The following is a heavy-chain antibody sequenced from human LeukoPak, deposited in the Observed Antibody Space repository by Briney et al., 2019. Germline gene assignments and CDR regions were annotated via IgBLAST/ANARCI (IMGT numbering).Heavy chain of an antibody. CDR2: ISYDGSNK. V-gene: IGHV3-30*04. J-gene: IGHJ4*02. D-gene: IGHD3-10*01. CDR1: GFTFSSYA. Sequence: GGSLRLSCAASGFTFSSYAMHWVRQAPGKGLEWVAVISYDGSNKYYADSVKGRFTISRDNSKNTLYLQMNSLRAEDTAVYYCAKAYYFGSGSYSSPVGYWGQGTLVTVSS. CDR3: AKAYYFGSGSYSSPVGY.